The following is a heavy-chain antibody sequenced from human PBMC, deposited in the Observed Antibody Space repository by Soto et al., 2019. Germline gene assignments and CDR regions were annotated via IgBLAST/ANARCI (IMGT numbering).Heavy chain of an antibody. CDR2: INAYNGNT. Sequence: ASVKVSCKASGYTFTSYGISWVRQAPGQGLEWMGWINAYNGNTNYAQKLQGRVTMTTDTSTSTAYMEPRSLRSDDTAVYYCAREDCISTSCYLYYYYYGMDVWGQGTTVTVSS. V-gene: IGHV1-18*01. J-gene: IGHJ6*02. CDR1: GYTFTSYG. D-gene: IGHD2-2*01. CDR3: AREDCISTSCYLYYYYYGMDV.